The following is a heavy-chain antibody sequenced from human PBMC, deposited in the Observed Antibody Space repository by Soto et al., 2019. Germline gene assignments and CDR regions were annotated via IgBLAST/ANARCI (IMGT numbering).Heavy chain of an antibody. Sequence: EEQLVQSGAEVKKPGESLKISCKTSGSSFNTYWLAWVRQMPGKGLEWVGAINPGDFDTRYSPSFQGQVTISADRSTGTAYLQWSSLQASDTAIYFCARHEQYYYYFYGMDVWGQGTTVTVSS. CDR2: INPGDFDT. V-gene: IGHV5-51*01. J-gene: IGHJ6*02. CDR1: GSSFNTYW. CDR3: ARHEQYYYYFYGMDV.